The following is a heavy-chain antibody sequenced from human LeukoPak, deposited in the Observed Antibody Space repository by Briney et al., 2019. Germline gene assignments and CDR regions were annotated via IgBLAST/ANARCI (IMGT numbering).Heavy chain of an antibody. J-gene: IGHJ5*02. V-gene: IGHV3-23*01. CDR2: ISAGGAT. D-gene: IGHD1-14*01. CDR1: RVSSRAYT. CDR3: VKVPTGIREDRFDP. Sequence: GGSLRLSCAASRVSSRAYTITSLRQIPGRGLQWVSAISAGGATYYADSVKGRFTISRDNSKSTLYLQMNSLRADDTAFYYCVKVPTGIREDRFDPWGQGTLVTVSS.